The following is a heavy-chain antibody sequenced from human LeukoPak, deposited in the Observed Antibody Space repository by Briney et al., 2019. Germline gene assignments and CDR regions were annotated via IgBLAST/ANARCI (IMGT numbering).Heavy chain of an antibody. CDR1: GYTFTSYG. D-gene: IGHD3-3*01. V-gene: IGHV1-18*01. J-gene: IGHJ3*02. CDR3: ARERIDFWSGYRRNDAFDI. Sequence: GASVKVSCKASGYTFTSYGISWVRQAPGQGLEWMGWISAYNGNTNYAQKLQGRVTMTTDTSTSTAYMGLRSLRSDDTAVYYCARERIDFWSGYRRNDAFDIWGQGTMVTVSS. CDR2: ISAYNGNT.